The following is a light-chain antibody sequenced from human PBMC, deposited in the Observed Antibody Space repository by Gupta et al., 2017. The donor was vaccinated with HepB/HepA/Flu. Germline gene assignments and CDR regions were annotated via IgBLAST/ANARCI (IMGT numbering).Light chain of an antibody. Sequence: SALTQPASVSGSPDPSITISSPGTRSAVGGYNYVYWYQQHPGKPPHLMIYDVSNRPAGVASRFSGSKSGNTASLTISGLQEEDEADYYGSSDTSSSNLVFGGGTKLTVL. CDR1: RSAVGGYNY. CDR3: SSDTSSSNLV. CDR2: DVS. J-gene: IGLJ2*01. V-gene: IGLV2-14*01.